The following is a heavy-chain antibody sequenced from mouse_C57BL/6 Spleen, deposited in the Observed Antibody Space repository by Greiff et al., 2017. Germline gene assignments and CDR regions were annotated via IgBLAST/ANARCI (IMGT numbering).Heavy chain of an antibody. J-gene: IGHJ4*01. CDR1: GYAFSSSW. Sequence: QVQLQQSGPELVKPGASVKISCKASGYAFSSSWMNWVKQRPGTGLEWIGRLYPGDGDTNYNGKFQGKATLTADKSSSTAYMQLSSLTSEDAAVYVCARGGSSPYAMDYWGQGTSGTVAS. CDR3: ARGGSSPYAMDY. V-gene: IGHV1-82*01. D-gene: IGHD1-1*01. CDR2: LYPGDGDT.